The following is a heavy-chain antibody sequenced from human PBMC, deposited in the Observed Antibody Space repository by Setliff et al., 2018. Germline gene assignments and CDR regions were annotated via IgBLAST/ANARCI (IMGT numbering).Heavy chain of an antibody. J-gene: IGHJ6*03. CDR1: GGSISSGNYY. D-gene: IGHD3-10*01. Sequence: PSETLSLTCRVSGGSISSGNYYWGLIRQPPGKGLEWVATIYYSGSTYSNPSLKSRLIISVDAPDSQFSVKLSSVTAADTAVYYCARHKSNGSGSYPSLYMDVWGKGIMGTVS. V-gene: IGHV4-39*01. CDR3: ARHKSNGSGSYPSLYMDV. CDR2: IYYSGST.